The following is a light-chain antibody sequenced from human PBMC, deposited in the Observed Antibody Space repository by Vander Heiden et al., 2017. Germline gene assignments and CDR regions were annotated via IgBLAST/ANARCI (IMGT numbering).Light chain of an antibody. CDR1: QSVSSY. V-gene: IGKV3-11*01. J-gene: IGKJ4*01. CDR2: DAS. CDR3: QHRSNCPFT. Sequence: ELVFTQLPACLSLTPGERANRPCRASQSVSSYLAWYQQKPGKAPRLLIYDASNRATGIPARFSGSGSGTDFTLTISSLEPEDFAVYYCQHRSNCPFTFGGGTKVEIK.